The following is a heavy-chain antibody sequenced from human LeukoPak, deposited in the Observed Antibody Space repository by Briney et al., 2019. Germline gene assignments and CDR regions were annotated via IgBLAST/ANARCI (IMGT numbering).Heavy chain of an antibody. CDR2: IKSDGSSS. CDR3: VRDLDLGGYSSFEY. J-gene: IGHJ4*02. CDR1: GFTFSSYFW. Sequence: GGSLRLSCAASGFTFSSYFWMHWVRQAPGKGLVWVSRIKSDGSSSTYADSVKGRFTISRDNAKNSLYLQMDTLRAEDTAVYYCVRDLDLGGYSSFEYWGQGTLVTVSS. D-gene: IGHD4-23*01. V-gene: IGHV3-74*01.